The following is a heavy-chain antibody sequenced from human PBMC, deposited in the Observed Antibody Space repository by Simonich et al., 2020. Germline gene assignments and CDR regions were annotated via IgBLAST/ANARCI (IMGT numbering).Heavy chain of an antibody. V-gene: IGHV4-38-2*01. Sequence: QVQLQESGPGLVKPSETLSLTCAVSGYSISSGYYGGWIRQPPGKGLEWIGSIYHSGSTYYNPSLKSRVTISVDTSKNQFSLKLSSVTAADTAVYYCARATRIAAAGYFDYWGQGTLVTVSS. CDR3: ARATRIAAAGYFDY. J-gene: IGHJ4*02. CDR1: GYSISSGYY. CDR2: IYHSGST. D-gene: IGHD6-13*01.